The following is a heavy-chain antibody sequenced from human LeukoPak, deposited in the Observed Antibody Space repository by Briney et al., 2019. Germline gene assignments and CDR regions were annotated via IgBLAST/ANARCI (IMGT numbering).Heavy chain of an antibody. CDR3: AKVWSGSSSESFDP. CDR2: IWYDGSHQ. J-gene: IGHJ5*02. V-gene: IGHV3-30*02. Sequence: GGSLRLSCAASGFPFSGSGMHWVRQAPGKGLEWVAVIWYDGSHQYYADSVKGRFTISRDNSKNTLYLQMNSLRAEDTAVYYCAKVWSGSSSESFDPWGQGTLVTVSS. D-gene: IGHD6-13*01. CDR1: GFPFSGSG.